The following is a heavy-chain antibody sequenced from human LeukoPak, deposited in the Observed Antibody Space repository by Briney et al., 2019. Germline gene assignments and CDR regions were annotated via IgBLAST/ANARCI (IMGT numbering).Heavy chain of an antibody. V-gene: IGHV1-18*01. J-gene: IGHJ6*04. CDR1: GYTFTSYG. D-gene: IGHD3-10*01. CDR2: ISAYNGNT. CDR3: ARGGRGFGELLYADV. Sequence: GASVKVSCKASGYTFTSYGISWVQQAPGQGLEWMGWISAYNGNTNYAQKLQGRVTMTTDTSTSTAYMELRSLRSDDTAVYYCARGGRGFGELLYADVWGKGTTVTVSS.